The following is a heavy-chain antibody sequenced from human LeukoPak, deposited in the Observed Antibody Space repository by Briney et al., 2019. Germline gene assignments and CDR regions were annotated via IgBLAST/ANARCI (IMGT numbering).Heavy chain of an antibody. CDR2: ISNSGST. CDR3: ARDGVPVARKAYYYYSMDV. Sequence: SETLSLTCTLSGGSISGYYWSWIRLSAGKGLEWIGRISNSGSTNCNPSLKSRVSLSVDTSKKQFSLKLTSVTAADTAIYYCARDGVPVARKAYYYYSMDVWGKGATVTVSS. CDR1: GGSISGYY. D-gene: IGHD6-19*01. V-gene: IGHV4-4*07. J-gene: IGHJ6*03.